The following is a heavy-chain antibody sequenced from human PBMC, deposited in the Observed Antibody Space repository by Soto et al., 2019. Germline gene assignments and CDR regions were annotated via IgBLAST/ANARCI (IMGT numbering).Heavy chain of an antibody. CDR1: GFPVSSYA. Sequence: GGSLSLSCAASGFPVSSYAMSWVRQAPGKGLEWVSAISGSGGSTYYADSVKGRFTISRDNSKNTLYLQMNSLRAEDTAVYYCAEASTAAGKPHYYYYGMDVWGQGTTVTVSS. CDR2: ISGSGGST. V-gene: IGHV3-23*01. J-gene: IGHJ6*02. D-gene: IGHD6-13*01. CDR3: AEASTAAGKPHYYYYGMDV.